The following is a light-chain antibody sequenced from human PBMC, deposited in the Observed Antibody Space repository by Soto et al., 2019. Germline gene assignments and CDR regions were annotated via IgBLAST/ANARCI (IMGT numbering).Light chain of an antibody. Sequence: EIVMTQSPATLSVSPGERATLSCRASQSVSGNLAWYQQKPGQAPRLLIYGASTRATGIPARFSGSGSGTDFTLTISSLQSEDFAVYYCQQYNNWLPGTFGQGTKVEIK. CDR1: QSVSGN. CDR3: QQYNNWLPGT. J-gene: IGKJ1*01. CDR2: GAS. V-gene: IGKV3-15*01.